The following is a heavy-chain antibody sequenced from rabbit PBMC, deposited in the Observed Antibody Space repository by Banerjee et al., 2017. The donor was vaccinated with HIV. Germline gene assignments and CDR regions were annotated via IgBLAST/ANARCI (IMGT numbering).Heavy chain of an antibody. Sequence: QSLEESGGDLVKPGASLILTCTASGFSFSSSYYMWRVRQAPGKGLEWIGCICTGSGSTWYASWSKGRFTISRSASLNTVTLQMTTLTAADTAAYFCVTDRDYTYGYSGYVYASFNLWGPGPRVPVS. V-gene: IGHV1S40*01. CDR3: VTDRDYTYGYSGYVYASFNL. J-gene: IGHJ4*01. D-gene: IGHD6-1*01. CDR1: GFSFSSSYY. CDR2: ICTGSGST.